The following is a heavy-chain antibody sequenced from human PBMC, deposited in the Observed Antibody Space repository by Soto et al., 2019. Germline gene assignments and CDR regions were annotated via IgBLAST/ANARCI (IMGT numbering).Heavy chain of an antibody. V-gene: IGHV2-5*02. CDR3: ARALGSWGAYYFDY. CDR2: IYWDGDK. J-gene: IGHJ4*02. Sequence: QITLKESGPTLVKPTQTLTLTCTVSGFSLNTYGVGVGWIRQPPGKALEWLALIYWDGDKRYSPSLEIRLTVTKDTSKHRVVLTMTNMDPVDTVTYYCARALGSWGAYYFDYWGQGTLVTVSS. CDR1: GFSLNTYGVG. D-gene: IGHD3-16*01.